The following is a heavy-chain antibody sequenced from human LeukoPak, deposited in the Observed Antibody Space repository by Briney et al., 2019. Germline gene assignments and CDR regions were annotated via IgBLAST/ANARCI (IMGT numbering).Heavy chain of an antibody. V-gene: IGHV4-39*07. Sequence: PSQTLSLTCTVAGGSISSSSYYWGWIRQPPGKGLEWIGSIYYSGSTYYNPSLKSRVTISVDTSKNQFSLKLSSVTAADTAVYYCARDLVGGTDYWGQGTLVTVSS. CDR3: ARDLVGGTDY. J-gene: IGHJ4*02. D-gene: IGHD3-10*01. CDR1: GGSISSSSYY. CDR2: IYYSGST.